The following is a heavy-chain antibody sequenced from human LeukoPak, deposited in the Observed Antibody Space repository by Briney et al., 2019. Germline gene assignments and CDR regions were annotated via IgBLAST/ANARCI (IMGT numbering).Heavy chain of an antibody. J-gene: IGHJ4*02. CDR2: IYSSGST. D-gene: IGHD3-22*01. Sequence: SETLSLTCTVSGGSISSYYWSWIRQPAGKGLEWIGRIYSSGSTNYDPSLKSRVTMSVDTSKNQFSLKLSSVTAADTAVYYCARSKAYYDSSGYANDCWAQATLVTVSS. CDR1: GGSISSYY. CDR3: ARSKAYYDSSGYANDC. V-gene: IGHV4-4*07.